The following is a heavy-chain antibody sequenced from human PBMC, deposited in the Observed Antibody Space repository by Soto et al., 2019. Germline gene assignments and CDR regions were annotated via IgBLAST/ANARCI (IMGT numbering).Heavy chain of an antibody. Sequence: GESLKISCAVSGFTFGSYWMNWVRLIPGKGLEWVAYIKPDGSATYYVDPVKGRFTISRDNAKNSLYLQMNSLRVEDTSVYYCARAGYCGPGCYYYFDYWGQGTLVTVSS. CDR2: IKPDGSAT. CDR3: ARAGYCGPGCYYYFDY. D-gene: IGHD2-21*02. V-gene: IGHV3-7*01. CDR1: GFTFGSYW. J-gene: IGHJ4*02.